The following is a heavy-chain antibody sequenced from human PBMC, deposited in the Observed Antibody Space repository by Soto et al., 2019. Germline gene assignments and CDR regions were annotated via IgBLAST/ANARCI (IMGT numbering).Heavy chain of an antibody. Sequence: GESLKISCKGSGYSFTSYWISWVRQMPGKGLEWMGRIDPSDSYTNYSPSFQGHVTISADKSISTAYLQWSSLKASDTAMYYCARLLMVPYYGSGSYYIYMDVWGQGTTVTVSS. CDR3: ARLLMVPYYGSGSYYIYMDV. CDR1: GYSFTSYW. CDR2: IDPSDSYT. D-gene: IGHD3-10*01. J-gene: IGHJ6*02. V-gene: IGHV5-10-1*01.